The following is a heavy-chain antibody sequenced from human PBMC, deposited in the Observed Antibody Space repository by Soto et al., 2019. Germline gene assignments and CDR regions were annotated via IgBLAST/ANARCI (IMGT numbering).Heavy chain of an antibody. V-gene: IGHV3-74*01. CDR3: ASVVGXFDWLLFPTDYYYGMDV. D-gene: IGHD3-9*01. Sequence: PGGSLRLSCAASGFTFSSYWMHWVRQAPGKGLVWVSRINSDGSSTSYADSVKGRFTISRDDAKNTLYLQMNSLRAEDTAVYYCASVVGXFDWLLFPTDYYYGMDVWGQGTTVTVSS. CDR2: INSDGSST. CDR1: GFTFSSYW. J-gene: IGHJ6*02.